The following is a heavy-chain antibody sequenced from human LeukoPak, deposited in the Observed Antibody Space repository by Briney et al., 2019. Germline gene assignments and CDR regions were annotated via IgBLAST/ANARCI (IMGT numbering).Heavy chain of an antibody. Sequence: GGTLRLSCAASGFTFSSYGMSWVRQAPGKGLEWVSAISGSGGSTYYADSVKGRFTISRDNSKNTLHLQMNSLRAEDTAVYYCAKSGLLWFGELFLSPYYFDYWGQGTLVTVFS. V-gene: IGHV3-23*01. D-gene: IGHD3-10*01. CDR3: AKSGLLWFGELFLSPYYFDY. CDR2: ISGSGGST. CDR1: GFTFSSYG. J-gene: IGHJ4*02.